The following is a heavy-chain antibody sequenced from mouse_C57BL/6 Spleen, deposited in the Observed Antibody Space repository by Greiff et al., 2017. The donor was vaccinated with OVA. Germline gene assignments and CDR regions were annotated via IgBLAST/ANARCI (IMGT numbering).Heavy chain of an antibody. J-gene: IGHJ4*01. CDR1: GFTFSSYA. CDR2: ISSGGDYI. D-gene: IGHD2-4*01. CDR3: TRGGLRRKSPNYYAMDY. V-gene: IGHV5-9-1*02. Sequence: EVHLVESGEGLVKPGGSLKLSCAASGFTFSSYAMSWVRQTPEKRLEWVAYISSGGDYIYYADTVKGRFTISRDNARNTLYLQMSSLKSEDTAMYYCTRGGLRRKSPNYYAMDYWGQGTSVTVSS.